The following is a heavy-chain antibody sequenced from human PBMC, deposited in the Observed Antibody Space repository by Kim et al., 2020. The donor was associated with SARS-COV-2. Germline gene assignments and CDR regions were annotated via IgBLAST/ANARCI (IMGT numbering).Heavy chain of an antibody. Sequence: GGSLRLSCAASGVTFSGYSMSWVRQAPGKGLEWVATITRDGGLQFYLDSVKGRFTMSRDNAKNSMFLQMNSLRAEDTAVYYCAREFWSFDLWGRGTLVTVSS. CDR1: GVTFSGYS. J-gene: IGHJ2*01. V-gene: IGHV3-7*01. CDR3: AREFWSFDL. CDR2: ITRDGGLQ.